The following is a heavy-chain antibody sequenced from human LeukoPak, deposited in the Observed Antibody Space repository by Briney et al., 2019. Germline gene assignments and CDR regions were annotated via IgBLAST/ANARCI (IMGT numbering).Heavy chain of an antibody. CDR3: AKNGDRGAYCSGGSCYPYYYYYMDV. V-gene: IGHV3-30*02. CDR2: IHYDSTTE. CDR1: GFDFSSYG. J-gene: IGHJ6*03. Sequence: PGGSLRLSCAASGFDFSSYGMHWVRQAPGKGLEWVAYIHYDSTTEGYADSVQGRFTISRDNSKNTLYLQMNSLSAEDTAVYYCAKNGDRGAYCSGGSCYPYYYYYMDVWGKGTTVTISS. D-gene: IGHD2-15*01.